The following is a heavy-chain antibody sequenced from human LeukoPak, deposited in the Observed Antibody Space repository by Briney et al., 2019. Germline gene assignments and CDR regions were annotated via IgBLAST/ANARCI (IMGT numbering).Heavy chain of an antibody. CDR1: GFTFSSYG. CDR3: ARGTYYFDY. J-gene: IGHJ4*02. Sequence: PGGSLRLSCVASGFTFSSYGMHWVRQAPGKGLEWVSVIYSGGSTYYADSVKGRFTISRDNSKDTLYLRMNSLRAEDTAVYYCARGTYYFDYWGQGTLVTVSS. CDR2: IYSGGST. V-gene: IGHV3-53*01.